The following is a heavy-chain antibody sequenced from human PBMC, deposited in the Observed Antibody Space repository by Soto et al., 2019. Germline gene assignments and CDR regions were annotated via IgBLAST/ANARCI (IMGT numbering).Heavy chain of an antibody. CDR2: IVVGSGNT. J-gene: IGHJ6*03. CDR3: AAGRSGYDFWSGQTNMDV. V-gene: IGHV1-58*02. Sequence: SVKVSCKASGFTFTSSAMQWVRQARGQRLEWIGWIVVGSGNTNYAQKFQERVTITRDMSTSTAYMELSSLGSEDTAVYYCAAGRSGYDFWSGQTNMDVWGKGTTVTVSS. CDR1: GFTFTSSA. D-gene: IGHD3-3*01.